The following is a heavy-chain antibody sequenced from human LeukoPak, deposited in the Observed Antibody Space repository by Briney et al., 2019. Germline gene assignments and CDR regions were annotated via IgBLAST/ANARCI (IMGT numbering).Heavy chain of an antibody. CDR2: INHSGST. Sequence: PSETLSLTCAVYGGSFSGYYWSWIRQPPGKGLEWIGEINHSGSTNYNPSLKSRVTISVDTSKNQFSLKLSSVTAADTAVYYCARPVHQNYYDSSGYWYYFDYWGQGTLVTVSS. CDR3: ARPVHQNYYDSSGYWYYFDY. D-gene: IGHD3-22*01. V-gene: IGHV4-34*01. CDR1: GGSFSGYY. J-gene: IGHJ4*02.